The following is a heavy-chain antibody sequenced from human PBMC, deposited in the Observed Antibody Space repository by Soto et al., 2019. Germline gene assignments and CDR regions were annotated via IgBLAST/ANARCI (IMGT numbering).Heavy chain of an antibody. CDR2: ISVSSSTI. Sequence: GGALKLSCAASGFTFSSYSMNWVRQAPGKGLEWVSYISVSSSTIYYADSVKGGFTISRDNAKNSLYLQMNSLRAENTAVYYCARLSRHCSSTSCYSSYYYVDVWGKGTTVTVSS. CDR1: GFTFSSYS. J-gene: IGHJ6*03. CDR3: ARLSRHCSSTSCYSSYYYVDV. V-gene: IGHV3-48*04. D-gene: IGHD2-2*02.